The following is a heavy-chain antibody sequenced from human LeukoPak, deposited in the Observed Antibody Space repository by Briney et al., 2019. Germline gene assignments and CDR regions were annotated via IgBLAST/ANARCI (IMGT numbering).Heavy chain of an antibody. D-gene: IGHD1-26*01. V-gene: IGHV4-4*07. J-gene: IGHJ4*02. CDR2: IYTSGST. CDR1: GGSISSYY. Sequence: SETLSLTCTVSGGSISSYYWSWIRQPAGKGLEWIGRIYTSGSTNYNASLKSRVSVSVDTSKNQFSLKLSSVTAADTAVFYCARENSGSYREFDYWGQGTLVTVSS. CDR3: ARENSGSYREFDY.